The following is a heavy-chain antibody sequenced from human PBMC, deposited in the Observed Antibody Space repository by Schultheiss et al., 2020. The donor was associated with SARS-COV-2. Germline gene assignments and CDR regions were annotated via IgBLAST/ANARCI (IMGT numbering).Heavy chain of an antibody. Sequence: GGSLRLSCAASGFAFNDYTMHWVRQAPGKGLEWMATISYDGSISYYADSVKGRFTISRDNSRNTLYLQMHILRAQDTAVYYCARGAVAGDDAFDIWGQGTMVTVSS. J-gene: IGHJ3*02. CDR3: ARGAVAGDDAFDI. D-gene: IGHD6-19*01. CDR2: ISYDGSIS. V-gene: IGHV3-30*03. CDR1: GFAFNDYT.